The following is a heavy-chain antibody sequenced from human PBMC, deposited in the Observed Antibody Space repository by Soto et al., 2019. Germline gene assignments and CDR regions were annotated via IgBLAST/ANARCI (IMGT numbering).Heavy chain of an antibody. CDR3: AKHPGPTSTTGTHYYYYYMDV. CDR1: GFTFSSYA. V-gene: IGHV3-23*01. Sequence: PGGSLRLSCAASGFTFSSYAMSWARQAPGKGLEWVSAISGSGGSTYYADSVKGRFTISRDNSKNTLYLQMNSLRAEDTAVYYCAKHPGPTSTTGTHYYYYYMDVWGKGTTVTVSS. CDR2: ISGSGGST. J-gene: IGHJ6*03. D-gene: IGHD4-4*01.